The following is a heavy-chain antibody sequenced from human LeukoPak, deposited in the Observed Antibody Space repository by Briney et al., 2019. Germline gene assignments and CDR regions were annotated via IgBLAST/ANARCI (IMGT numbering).Heavy chain of an antibody. Sequence: SETLSLTCTVSGGSVSSGSYYWSWIRQPPGKGLEWIGYIYYSGSTNYNPSLKSRVTISVDTSKNQFSLKLSSVTAADTAVYYRARGRPGYCSSTSCPEDSNWFDPWGQGTLVTVSS. V-gene: IGHV4-61*01. CDR3: ARGRPGYCSSTSCPEDSNWFDP. J-gene: IGHJ5*02. D-gene: IGHD2-2*01. CDR1: GGSVSSGSYY. CDR2: IYYSGST.